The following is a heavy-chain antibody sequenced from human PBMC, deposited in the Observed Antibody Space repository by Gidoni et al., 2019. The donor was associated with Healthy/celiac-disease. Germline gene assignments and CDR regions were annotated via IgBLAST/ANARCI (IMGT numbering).Heavy chain of an antibody. J-gene: IGHJ4*02. D-gene: IGHD6-13*01. V-gene: IGHV1-18*01. CDR3: ARAPPAGSQLVRRREFDY. Sequence: QVQLVQSGTEVKKPGASVKVSCKPSCYTFTSYGISWVRQAPGQGLEWMGWISGYNGNTNYAQKLQGRVTMTTDTSTSTAYMELRSLRSDDTAVYYCARAPPAGSQLVRRREFDYWGQGTLVTVSS. CDR1: CYTFTSYG. CDR2: ISGYNGNT.